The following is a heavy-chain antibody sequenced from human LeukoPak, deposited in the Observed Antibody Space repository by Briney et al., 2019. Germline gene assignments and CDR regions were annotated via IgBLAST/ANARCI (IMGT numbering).Heavy chain of an antibody. CDR1: GGSISGDH. V-gene: IGHV4-59*08. CDR3: ARRNDFGI. Sequence: SETLSLTCTVSGGSISGDHWNWIRQPPGKGLEWIGYIYYSGNTNYNPSLKSRVTMSVDTSKNQFSLKLNSVTAADTAVYYCARRNDFGIWGQGTMVTVSS. J-gene: IGHJ3*02. CDR2: IYYSGNT.